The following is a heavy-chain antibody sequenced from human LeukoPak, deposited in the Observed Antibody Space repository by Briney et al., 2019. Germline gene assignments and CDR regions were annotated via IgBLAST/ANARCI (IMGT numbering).Heavy chain of an antibody. J-gene: IGHJ5*02. V-gene: IGHV1-46*01. CDR3: ARDFLGYSYGYSTKFDP. Sequence: ASVKVSCKASGYSFISYYVRWVRQAPGQGLEWVGIINPRTGSTTYAQKVQGRVTVTRDTSTSTVYMELSSLRSEDTALYYCARDFLGYSYGYSTKFDPWGQGTLVTVSS. D-gene: IGHD5-18*01. CDR1: GYSFISYY. CDR2: INPRTGST.